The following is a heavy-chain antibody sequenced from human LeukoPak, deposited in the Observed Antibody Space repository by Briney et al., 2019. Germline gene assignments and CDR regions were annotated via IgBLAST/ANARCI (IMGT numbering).Heavy chain of an antibody. Sequence: PGGSLRLSCAASGFTFSDYYMSWIRQAPGKGLEWVSYISSSSSHTNYADSVKGRFTISRGIAKNSLYLQMNSLRAEDTAVYYCARGAAAGVYFDYWGQGTLVTVSS. CDR1: GFTFSDYY. CDR2: ISSSSSHT. J-gene: IGHJ4*02. D-gene: IGHD6-13*01. V-gene: IGHV3-11*06. CDR3: ARGAAAGVYFDY.